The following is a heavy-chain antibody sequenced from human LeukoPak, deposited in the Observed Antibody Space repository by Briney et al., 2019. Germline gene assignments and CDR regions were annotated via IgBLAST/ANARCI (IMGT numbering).Heavy chain of an antibody. V-gene: IGHV3-23*01. CDR3: ARDSLGGDY. D-gene: IGHD3-16*01. CDR2: MSGSGDGT. Sequence: GSLRLSCAASGFAFSNFAMSWVRQAPGKGLEWVSAMSGSGDGTYYADSVKGRFTISRDNSKNTLYLQMNSLRAEDTAVYYCARDSLGGDYWGQGTLVTVSS. CDR1: GFAFSNFA. J-gene: IGHJ4*02.